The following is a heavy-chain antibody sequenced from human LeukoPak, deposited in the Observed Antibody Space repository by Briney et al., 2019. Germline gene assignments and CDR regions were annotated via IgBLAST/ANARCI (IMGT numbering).Heavy chain of an antibody. J-gene: IGHJ6*02. Sequence: ASVKVSCKASGYTFTSYAMHWVRQAPGQRLEWMGWINAGNGNTKYSQKFQGRVTITRDTSASTAYMELSSLRSEDTAVYYCARSGSGSSYYYYYGMDVWGQGTTVTVSS. V-gene: IGHV1-3*01. CDR1: GYTFTSYA. CDR3: ARSGSGSSYYYYYGMDV. D-gene: IGHD3-10*01. CDR2: INAGNGNT.